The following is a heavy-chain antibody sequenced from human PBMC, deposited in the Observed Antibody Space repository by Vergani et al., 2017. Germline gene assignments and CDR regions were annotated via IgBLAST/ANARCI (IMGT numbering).Heavy chain of an antibody. Sequence: QVQLVQSGSELKNPGASVKVSCKASGYTFTSYAMNWVRQAPGQGLEWMGWINTNTGNPTYAQGFTGRFVFSLDTSVSTAYLQISSLKAEDTAVYYCARGSPSAFLPYCSSTSCYYNWFDPWGQGTLVTVSS. J-gene: IGHJ5*02. D-gene: IGHD2-2*01. V-gene: IGHV7-4-1*02. CDR1: GYTFTSYA. CDR2: INTNTGNP. CDR3: ARGSPSAFLPYCSSTSCYYNWFDP.